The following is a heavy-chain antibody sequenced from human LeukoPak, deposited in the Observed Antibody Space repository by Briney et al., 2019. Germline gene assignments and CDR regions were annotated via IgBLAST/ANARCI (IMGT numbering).Heavy chain of an antibody. CDR2: ISYDGSNK. J-gene: IGHJ1*01. CDR1: GFTFSSYA. D-gene: IGHD3-3*01. Sequence: PGGSLRLSCAASGFTFSSYAMHWVRQAPGKGLEWVAVISYDGSNKYYADSVKGRFTISRDNSKNTLYLQMNSLRAEDTAVYYCARVTNSLYDFWGQGTLVTVSS. CDR3: ARVTNSLYDF. V-gene: IGHV3-30-3*01.